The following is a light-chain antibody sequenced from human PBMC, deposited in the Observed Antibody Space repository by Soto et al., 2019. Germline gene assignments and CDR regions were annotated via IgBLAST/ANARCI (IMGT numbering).Light chain of an antibody. CDR2: DAS. J-gene: IGKJ1*01. CDR1: QSISSC. V-gene: IGKV1-5*01. CDR3: QQYNSYSPT. Sequence: DIQMTKSPSTLSASVGDRVTITCRASQSISSCLAWYQQKPGKAPKLLIYDASSLESGVPSRFSGSGSGTEFTLTISSLQPDDFATYFCQQYNSYSPTFGQGTKVEIK.